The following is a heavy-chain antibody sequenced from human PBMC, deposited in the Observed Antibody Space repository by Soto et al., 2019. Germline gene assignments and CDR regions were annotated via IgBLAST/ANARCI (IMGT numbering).Heavy chain of an antibody. CDR3: ARDRIAVAGTGYYFDY. CDR1: GFTFSSYA. V-gene: IGHV3-30-3*01. J-gene: IGHJ4*02. CDR2: ISYAGSNK. D-gene: IGHD6-19*01. Sequence: QVQLVESGGGVVQPGRSLRLSCAASGFTFSSYAMHWVRQAPGKGLEWVAVISYAGSNKYYADSVKGRFTISRDNSKNTLYLQMNSLRAEDTAVYYCARDRIAVAGTGYYFDYCGQGTLVTVSS.